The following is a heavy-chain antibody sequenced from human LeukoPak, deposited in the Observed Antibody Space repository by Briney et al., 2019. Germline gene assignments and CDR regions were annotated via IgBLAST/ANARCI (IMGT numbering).Heavy chain of an antibody. CDR1: GFTFSSYA. J-gene: IGHJ4*02. CDR3: ASSGYYDILTGYYHDY. Sequence: GGSLRLSCAASGFTFSSYAMSWVRQAPGKGLEWVSTFSGSGGSTYYADSVKGRFTISRDNAKNSLYLQMNSLRAEDTAVYYCASSGYYDILTGYYHDYWGQGTLVTVSS. CDR2: FSGSGGST. D-gene: IGHD3-9*01. V-gene: IGHV3-23*01.